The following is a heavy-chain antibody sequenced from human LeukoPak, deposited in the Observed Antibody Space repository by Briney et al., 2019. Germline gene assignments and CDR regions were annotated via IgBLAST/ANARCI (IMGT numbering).Heavy chain of an antibody. J-gene: IGHJ6*03. CDR3: AREPMYGSGRYYYHYYMDV. CDR2: INAEGGGA. CDR1: GYSFTGYY. Sequence: RASVKVSCKASGYSFTGYYMHCGRPAPREGVGWMGWINAEGGGANYAQKLQGRVTMTRDTSISTAHKELGRLRSDDAAGYYCAREPMYGSGRYYYHYYMDVWGKGTTVTVSS. D-gene: IGHD3-10*01. V-gene: IGHV1-2*02.